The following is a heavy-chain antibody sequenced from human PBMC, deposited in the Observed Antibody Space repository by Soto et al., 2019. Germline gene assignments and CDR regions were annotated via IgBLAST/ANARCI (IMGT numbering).Heavy chain of an antibody. CDR2: IYYSGST. Sequence: SETLSLTCTVSGGSVSSGSYYWSWIRQPPGKGLEWIGYIYYSGSTNYNPSLKSRVTISVDTSKNQFSLKLSSVTAADMAVYYCARDQYYYDSSGYYYYYGMDVWGQGTTVTVSS. CDR3: ARDQYYYDSSGYYYYYGMDV. V-gene: IGHV4-61*01. J-gene: IGHJ6*02. D-gene: IGHD3-22*01. CDR1: GGSVSSGSYY.